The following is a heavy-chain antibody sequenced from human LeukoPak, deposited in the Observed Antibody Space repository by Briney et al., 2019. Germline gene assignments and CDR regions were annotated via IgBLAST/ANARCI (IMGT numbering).Heavy chain of an antibody. J-gene: IGHJ3*02. Sequence: PGGPLRLSCEGSGFSFSSYWMTWVRQAPGKGLEWVSVISGSGGSTYYADSVKGRFTISRDNSMNTLYLQLNSLRAEDTAIYYCAKTLSGYPRADAFDIWGQGTMVTVSS. CDR1: GFSFSSYW. CDR2: ISGSGGST. V-gene: IGHV3-23*01. CDR3: AKTLSGYPRADAFDI. D-gene: IGHD3-22*01.